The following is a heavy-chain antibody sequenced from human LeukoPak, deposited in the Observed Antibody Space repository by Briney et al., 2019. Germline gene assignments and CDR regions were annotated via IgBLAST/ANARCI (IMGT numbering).Heavy chain of an antibody. D-gene: IGHD2-8*01. CDR2: IFYSGTT. V-gene: IGHV4-59*11. J-gene: IGHJ4*02. CDR3: ARDLMDGGFDY. CDR1: DASIRSHY. Sequence: KPSETLSLTCTVSDASIRSHYWSWIRQPPGKGLEWIGYIFYSGTTYYNPSLKSRVTISADTSKNQISLGLSAVTAADTAMYYCARDLMDGGFDYWGQGTLVTVSS.